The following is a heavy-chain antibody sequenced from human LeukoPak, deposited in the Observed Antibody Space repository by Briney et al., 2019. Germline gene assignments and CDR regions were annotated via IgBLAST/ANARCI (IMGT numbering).Heavy chain of an antibody. D-gene: IGHD5-18*01. V-gene: IGHV3-48*03. Sequence: EGSLRLSCAASGFTFSSYEMNWVRQAPGKGLECISYISPSGSKTYYADSVKGRFTISRDDAKDSLYLQMNSLRAEDTAVYYCTRGVTGAYNYGTDGMDVWGQGTTVTVSS. CDR1: GFTFSSYE. CDR3: TRGVTGAYNYGTDGMDV. CDR2: ISPSGSKT. J-gene: IGHJ6*02.